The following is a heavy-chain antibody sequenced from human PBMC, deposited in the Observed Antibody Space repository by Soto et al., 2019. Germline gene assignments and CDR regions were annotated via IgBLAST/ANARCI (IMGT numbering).Heavy chain of an antibody. CDR3: AKVVATIFHFDY. CDR1: GFTFTNYA. V-gene: IGHV3-23*01. D-gene: IGHD3-3*01. CDR2: ISASGGST. Sequence: EVQLLESGGGLVQPGGSLRLSCAASGFTFTNYAMTWVRQAPGKGLEWVSAISASGGSTYYADSVKGRFTISRDNSKNTLYLQLNSLRAEDTAVYYGAKVVATIFHFDYWGQGTLVTVSS. J-gene: IGHJ4*02.